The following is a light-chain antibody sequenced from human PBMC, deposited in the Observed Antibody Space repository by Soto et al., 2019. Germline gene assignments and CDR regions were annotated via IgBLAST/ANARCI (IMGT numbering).Light chain of an antibody. CDR1: QSISTY. CDR3: QQSYSAPWT. V-gene: IGKV1-39*01. Sequence: DIQMTQSPSSLAASVGARVTITCRASQSISTYLNWYQQKPGKAPKVLIFDASRLQSGVASRFSGSGSGTDFTLTISSLPPEDSATYYCQQSYSAPWTFGQGTKVQVK. CDR2: DAS. J-gene: IGKJ1*01.